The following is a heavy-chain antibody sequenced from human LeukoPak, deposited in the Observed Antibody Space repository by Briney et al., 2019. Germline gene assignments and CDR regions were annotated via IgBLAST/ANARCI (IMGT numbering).Heavy chain of an antibody. CDR2: IYYSGST. V-gene: IGHV4-61*01. CDR1: GGSISSGSYY. J-gene: IGHJ5*02. CDR3: ARGADLAAAAHNWFDP. D-gene: IGHD6-13*01. Sequence: SETLSLTCTVSGGSISSGSYYWRWIRQPPGKGLEWIEYIYYSGSTNYNPSLKIRVTISVDTSKNQFSLKLSSVTAADTAVYYCARGADLAAAAHNWFDPWGQGTLVTVSS.